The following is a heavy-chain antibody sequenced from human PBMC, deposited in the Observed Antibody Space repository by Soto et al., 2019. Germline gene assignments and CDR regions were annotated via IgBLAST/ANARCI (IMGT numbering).Heavy chain of an antibody. V-gene: IGHV4-39*01. D-gene: IGHD6-13*01. Sequence: PSETLSLTCTVSGGSISSSSYYWGWIRQPPGKGLEWIGSIYYSGSTYYNPSLKSRVTISVDTSKNQFSLKLSSVTAADTAVYYCASPSGYSSSWSEFDYWGQGTLVTVSS. CDR3: ASPSGYSSSWSEFDY. CDR2: IYYSGST. J-gene: IGHJ4*02. CDR1: GGSISSSSYY.